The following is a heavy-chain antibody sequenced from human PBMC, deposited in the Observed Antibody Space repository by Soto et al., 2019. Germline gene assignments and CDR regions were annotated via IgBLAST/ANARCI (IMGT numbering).Heavy chain of an antibody. CDR1: GFTFSDYY. D-gene: IGHD1-26*01. V-gene: IGHV3-11*06. CDR3: ARDRGLVGATNWFDP. Sequence: PGGSLRLSCAASGFTFSDYYMSWIRQAPGKGLEWVSYISSSSSYTNYADSVKGRFTISRDNAKNSLYLQMNSLRAEDTAVYYCARDRGLVGATNWFDPWGQGTLVTVSS. J-gene: IGHJ5*02. CDR2: ISSSSSYT.